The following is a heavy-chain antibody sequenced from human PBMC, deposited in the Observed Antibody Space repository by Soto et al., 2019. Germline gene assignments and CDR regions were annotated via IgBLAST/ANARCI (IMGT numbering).Heavy chain of an antibody. V-gene: IGHV4-39*01. CDR3: ARHTPAISISEQ. Sequence: PETLSLTCTVSGGSISSSSYYWGWIRQPPGKGLEWIGSIYYSGSTYYNPSLKSRVTISVDTSKNQFSLKLSSVTAADTAVYYCARHTPAISISEQWGQGTLVTVSS. CDR1: GGSISSSSYY. D-gene: IGHD2-15*01. CDR2: IYYSGST. J-gene: IGHJ4*02.